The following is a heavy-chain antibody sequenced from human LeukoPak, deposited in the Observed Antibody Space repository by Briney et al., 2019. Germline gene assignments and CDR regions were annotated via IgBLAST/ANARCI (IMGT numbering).Heavy chain of an antibody. J-gene: IGHJ4*02. Sequence: ASVKVSCKASGYTFTSYDINWVRQATGQGLEWMGWMNPNGGNTGYAQKFQGRVTMTRNTSISTAYMELSSLRSEDTAVYYCARGLRRITMVRGVTSTFDYWGQGTLVTVSS. CDR3: ARGLRRITMVRGVTSTFDY. CDR2: MNPNGGNT. CDR1: GYTFTSYD. V-gene: IGHV1-8*01. D-gene: IGHD3-10*01.